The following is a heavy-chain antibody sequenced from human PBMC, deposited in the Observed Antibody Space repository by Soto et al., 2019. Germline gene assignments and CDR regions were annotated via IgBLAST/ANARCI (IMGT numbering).Heavy chain of an antibody. D-gene: IGHD4-17*01. CDR3: ARAHGDYVSSYSLDY. V-gene: IGHV4-59*01. CDR2: IYYSGST. CDR1: GGSISSYY. J-gene: IGHJ4*02. Sequence: PSETLSLTCTVSGGSISSYYWSWIRQPPGKGLEWIGYIYYSGSTNYNPSLKSRVTISVDTSKNQFSLKLSSVTAADTAVYYCARAHGDYVSSYSLDYWGQGTLVTVSS.